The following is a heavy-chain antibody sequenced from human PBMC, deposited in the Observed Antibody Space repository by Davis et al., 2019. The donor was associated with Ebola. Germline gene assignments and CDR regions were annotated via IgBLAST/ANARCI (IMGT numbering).Heavy chain of an antibody. CDR1: GGSIISGGYY. J-gene: IGHJ4*02. CDR3: ARSTDGYNFDY. D-gene: IGHD5-24*01. Sequence: PSETLSLTCTVSGGSIISGGYYWSWIRQHPGKGLEWIGYIYYSGTTYYNPSLKSRVTISVDTSKNQFSLKLNSVTAADTAVYYCARSTDGYNFDYWGQGTLAAVSS. V-gene: IGHV4-31*03. CDR2: IYYSGTT.